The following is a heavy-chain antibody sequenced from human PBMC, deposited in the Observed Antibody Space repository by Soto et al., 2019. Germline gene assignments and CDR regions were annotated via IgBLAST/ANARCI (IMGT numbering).Heavy chain of an antibody. CDR3: ARGRAAAVTWFDP. V-gene: IGHV1-8*01. CDR2: MNPNSGNT. D-gene: IGHD6-13*01. CDR1: GYTFNSYD. Sequence: ASVKVSCKASGYTFNSYDISWVRQATGQGLEWMGWMNPNSGNTGYAQKFQGRVTMTRNTSISTAYMELSSLRSEDTAVYYCARGRAAAVTWFDPWGQGTPVTVSS. J-gene: IGHJ5*02.